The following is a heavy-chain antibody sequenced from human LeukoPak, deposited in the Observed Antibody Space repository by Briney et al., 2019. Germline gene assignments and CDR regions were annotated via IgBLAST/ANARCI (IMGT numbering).Heavy chain of an antibody. CDR1: GYSISSGNY. J-gene: IGHJ3*02. Sequence: SETLSLTCAVSGYSISSGNYWGWIRQPPGKGLEWIGSSFYSGTTYYNPSLKSRVTISIDTSKNQVSLNLGSVTAADTAVYYCARAGFDIWGQGTMVTVSS. V-gene: IGHV4-38-2*01. CDR3: ARAGFDI. CDR2: SFYSGTT.